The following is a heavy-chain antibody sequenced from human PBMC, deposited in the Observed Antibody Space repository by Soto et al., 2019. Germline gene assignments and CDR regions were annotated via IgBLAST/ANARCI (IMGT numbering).Heavy chain of an antibody. D-gene: IGHD2-15*01. V-gene: IGHV3-48*02. CDR2: IRTISSAI. CDR3: ARETPSFDS. Sequence: HLVESGGGLVQPGGSLRLSCAASGFTFSDYPMNWVRQAPGKGLEWVSSIRTISSAIYFADSGRGRFTISRDNARNSLYLQMTSLRDEDTAVYYCARETPSFDSWGQGTLVTVSS. CDR1: GFTFSDYP. J-gene: IGHJ4*02.